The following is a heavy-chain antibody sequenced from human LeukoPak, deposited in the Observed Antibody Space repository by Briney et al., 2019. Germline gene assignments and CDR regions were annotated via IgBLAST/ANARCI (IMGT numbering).Heavy chain of an antibody. CDR2: ISGSGTGT. Sequence: GSLRPSFAASGISFSTNAMRWVRQAPGKGLGWVSAISGSGTGTYHADSVKGRFTISRDNSKNTLYLQMNSLRVEDTAIYYCAKDQRSGWTRNFDSWGQGTLVTVSS. V-gene: IGHV3-23*01. CDR1: GISFSTNA. J-gene: IGHJ4*02. CDR3: AKDQRSGWTRNFDS. D-gene: IGHD6-19*01.